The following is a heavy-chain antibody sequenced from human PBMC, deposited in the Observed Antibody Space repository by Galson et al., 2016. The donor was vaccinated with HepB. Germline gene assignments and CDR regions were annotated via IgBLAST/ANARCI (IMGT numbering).Heavy chain of an antibody. CDR3: ARSSSCSAINCFLPFDS. CDR1: GFTFSSHA. V-gene: IGHV3-30-3*01. D-gene: IGHD2-2*01. Sequence: SLRLSCAASGFTFSSHAMHWVRQAPGKGLEWVAIVSDDGTHTDYADSVKDRFTISRDNSKNTLYLQMNSLRAEDTSMYYCARSSSCSAINCFLPFDSWGQGTLVTVSS. CDR2: VSDDGTHT. J-gene: IGHJ4*02.